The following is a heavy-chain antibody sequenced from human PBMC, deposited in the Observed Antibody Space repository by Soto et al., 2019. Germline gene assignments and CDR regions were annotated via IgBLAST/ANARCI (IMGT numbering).Heavy chain of an antibody. CDR1: VFTFSNYG. J-gene: IGHJ5*02. CDR3: AKDPKCCTIGSHFLDNWFDP. D-gene: IGHD2-8*01. Sequence: PMWSLRLSCSASVFTFSNYGMHWFRQTPGKGLGWVAVISYDGSHQFYTDSVKGRFTISRDNSKNTLYLQMNSLKTEDTAMYYCAKDPKCCTIGSHFLDNWFDPWGQGTLVTVSS. CDR2: ISYDGSHQ. V-gene: IGHV3-30*18.